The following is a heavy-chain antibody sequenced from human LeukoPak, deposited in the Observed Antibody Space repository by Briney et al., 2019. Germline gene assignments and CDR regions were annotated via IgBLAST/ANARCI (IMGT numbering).Heavy chain of an antibody. CDR1: GYTFTGYY. Sequence: ASVKVSCKASGYTFTGYYIHWVRQAPGQGLEWMGWINPNSGGTNYAQKFQGRVTMTRDMSTSTVYMELSSLRSEDTAVYYCARDGVDSSGWRNPYYYYYMDVWGKGTTVTVSS. J-gene: IGHJ6*03. CDR3: ARDGVDSSGWRNPYYYYYMDV. D-gene: IGHD6-19*01. V-gene: IGHV1-2*02. CDR2: INPNSGGT.